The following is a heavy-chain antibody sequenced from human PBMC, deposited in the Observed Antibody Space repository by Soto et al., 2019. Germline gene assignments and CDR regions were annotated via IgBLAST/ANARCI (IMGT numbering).Heavy chain of an antibody. CDR2: ISYKGSNK. V-gene: IGHV3-30*18. D-gene: IGHD1-26*01. J-gene: IGHJ6*02. CDR3: AKEELYSEYYYYGMDV. Sequence: QVQLVESGGGVVQPGRSLRLSCAASGFTFSRYGMHGVRQSPGKGREWVALISYKGSNKYYADSVKGRFTISRDNSKNTLFLRRNSQRAEDTAVYYCAKEELYSEYYYYGMDVWGQGTAVTVSS. CDR1: GFTFSRYG.